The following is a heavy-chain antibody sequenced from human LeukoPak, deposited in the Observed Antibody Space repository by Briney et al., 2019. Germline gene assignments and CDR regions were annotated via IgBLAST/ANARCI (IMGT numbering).Heavy chain of an antibody. CDR2: ISSYNGNT. J-gene: IGHJ5*02. CDR1: GYTFTNYG. D-gene: IGHD1-26*01. Sequence: ASVKVSCKASGYTFTNYGISWVRQAPGQGLEWMGWISSYNGNTNYAQKFEGRVTMTTDTSTSTAYMELRSLRSDDTAFYYCARAWDSVVWFDPWGQGTLVTVSS. CDR3: ARAWDSVVWFDP. V-gene: IGHV1-18*01.